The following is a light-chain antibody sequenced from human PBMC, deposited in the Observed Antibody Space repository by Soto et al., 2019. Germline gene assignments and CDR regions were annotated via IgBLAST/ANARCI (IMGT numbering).Light chain of an antibody. J-gene: IGKJ1*01. Sequence: ENVFTQSPGTPSLSPGERATPSCRTSQSVSSNYLAWYQQKPGQAHRLLIYGAYSRATGIPDRFSGSGSGTDFTLTIRRLEPEDFAVYYCQQYGSSGRTFGQGTKVDIK. V-gene: IGKV3-20*01. CDR3: QQYGSSGRT. CDR1: QSVSSNY. CDR2: GAY.